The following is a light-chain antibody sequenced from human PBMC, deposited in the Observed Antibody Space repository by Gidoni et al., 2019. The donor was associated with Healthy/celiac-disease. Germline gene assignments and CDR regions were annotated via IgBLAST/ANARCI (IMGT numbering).Light chain of an antibody. V-gene: IGKV1-39*01. CDR1: QSISSY. CDR2: AAS. J-gene: IGKJ1*01. CDR3: QQSYSTPLT. Sequence: DIQMIQSPSSLSASVGDRVTITCRASQSISSYLNWYQQKPGKAPKLLIYAASSLQSGVPSRFSGSGSGTDFTLTISSLQPEDFATYYCQQSYSTPLTFXXXTRVEIK.